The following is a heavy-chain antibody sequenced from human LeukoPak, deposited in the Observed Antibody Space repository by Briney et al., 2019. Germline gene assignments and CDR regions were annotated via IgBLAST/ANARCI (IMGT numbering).Heavy chain of an antibody. J-gene: IGHJ4*02. D-gene: IGHD3-9*01. V-gene: IGHV4-34*01. CDR3: ARGRPYPYYDILTGYSEFDY. CDR2: INHSGST. Sequence: KASETLSLTCAVYGGSFSGYYWSWIRQPPGKGLEWIGEINHSGSTNYNPSLKSRVTISVDTSKNQFSLKLSSVTAADTAVYYCARGRPYPYYDILTGYSEFDYWGQGTLVTVSS. CDR1: GGSFSGYY.